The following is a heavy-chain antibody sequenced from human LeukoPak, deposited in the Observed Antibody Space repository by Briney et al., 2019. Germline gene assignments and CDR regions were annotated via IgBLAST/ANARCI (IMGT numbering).Heavy chain of an antibody. V-gene: IGHV3-33*01. Sequence: GGGLRLSCAASGFTFSTYGMHWGRQAPGKGGEGGAVMWYDGSNEYYPDSVRGRFTISRDNSKNTLYLQMNSLRAEDTAVYYCARDGDDILTGFFDYWGQGTLVTVSS. J-gene: IGHJ4*02. CDR2: MWYDGSNE. CDR3: ARDGDDILTGFFDY. CDR1: GFTFSTYG. D-gene: IGHD3-9*01.